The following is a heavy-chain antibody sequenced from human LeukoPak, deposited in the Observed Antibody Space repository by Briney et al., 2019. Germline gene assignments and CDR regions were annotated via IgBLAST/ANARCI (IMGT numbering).Heavy chain of an antibody. D-gene: IGHD3-10*01. CDR3: ARASITMVRGYYFDY. V-gene: IGHV3-11*01. CDR2: ISSSGSTI. J-gene: IGHJ4*02. Sequence: GGSLRLSCAASGFTFSDYYMSWIRQAPGKGLEWVSYISSSGSTIYYADSVKGRFTISRDNAKNSLYLQMNSLRAEDTAVYYCARASITMVRGYYFDYWGQGTLVTVSS. CDR1: GFTFSDYY.